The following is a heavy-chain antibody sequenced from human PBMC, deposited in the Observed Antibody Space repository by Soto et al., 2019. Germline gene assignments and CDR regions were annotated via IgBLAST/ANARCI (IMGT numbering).Heavy chain of an antibody. CDR2: IIPIFGTA. V-gene: IGHV1-69*01. CDR3: ARTGGRNQYNYHGIDI. Sequence: QVQLVQSGAEVKKPGSSVKVSCKASAGTFSSSAISWVRQAPGQVLEWMGGIIPIFGTANYAQKFQGRVTITADESTSTAYMELSSLRSEAKAVYYCARTGGRNQYNYHGIDIWGQDTTVTVSS. CDR1: AGTFSSSA. D-gene: IGHD1-1*01. J-gene: IGHJ6*01.